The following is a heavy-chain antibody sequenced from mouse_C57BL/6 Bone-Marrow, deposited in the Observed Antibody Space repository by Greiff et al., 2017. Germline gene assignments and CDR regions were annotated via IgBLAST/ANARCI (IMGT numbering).Heavy chain of an antibody. Sequence: EVKLMESGGGLVKPGGSLKLSCAASGFTFSDYGMHWVRQAPEKGLEWVAYISRGSSTIYYADTVKGRFTISRDNAKNTLFLQMTSLRSEDTAMYYCARTSVVGDAMDYWGQGTSVTVSS. D-gene: IGHD1-1*01. CDR3: ARTSVVGDAMDY. CDR1: GFTFSDYG. CDR2: ISRGSSTI. V-gene: IGHV5-17*01. J-gene: IGHJ4*01.